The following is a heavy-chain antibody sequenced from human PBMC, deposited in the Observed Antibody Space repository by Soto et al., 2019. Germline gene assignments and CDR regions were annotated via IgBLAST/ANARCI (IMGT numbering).Heavy chain of an antibody. CDR2: INDRGSI. CDR1: GGSFSGYY. V-gene: IGHV4-34*01. D-gene: IGHD3-9*01. Sequence: QVQLQQWGAGPLRPLETLSLTCGVSGGSFSGYYWAWIRQSPRKGLEWIGEINDRGSINYNPSLKSRVSISVDTSKNHYSLNLRSLTAADTAVYYCARESHDILTGPPWVWYFDLWGRGTLVTVSS. J-gene: IGHJ2*01. CDR3: ARESHDILTGPPWVWYFDL.